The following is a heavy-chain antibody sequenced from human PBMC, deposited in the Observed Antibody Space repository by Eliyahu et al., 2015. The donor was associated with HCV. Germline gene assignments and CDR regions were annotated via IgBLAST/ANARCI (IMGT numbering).Heavy chain of an antibody. CDR2: INHXGSV. Sequence: QVQLQQWGGGLLKPSETLSRTXAVXGGSFSGYYWNWIRQSPGKGLEWIGEINHXGSVNYNPSLKSRVTISVDKSKKQFSLKLSSVTAADTAVYYCASRAAAADTYGMDVWGQGTTVTVSS. J-gene: IGHJ6*02. V-gene: IGHV4-34*01. CDR1: GGSFSGYY. D-gene: IGHD6-13*01. CDR3: ASRAAAADTYGMDV.